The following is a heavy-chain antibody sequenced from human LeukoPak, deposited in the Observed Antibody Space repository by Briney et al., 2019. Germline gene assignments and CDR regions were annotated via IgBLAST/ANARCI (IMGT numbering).Heavy chain of an antibody. V-gene: IGHV3-30*18. D-gene: IGHD2-15*01. CDR3: AKDRGPYGNGVDALDI. CDR2: ISYDGSNK. Sequence: GGSLRLSCVGSGFTFNTYGLHWVRQAPGKGLEWVAVISYDGSNKKNADSVKGRFSISRDNSKNTLHLQMNSLRDEDTAVYYCAKDRGPYGNGVDALDIWGQGTMVTVSS. CDR1: GFTFNTYG. J-gene: IGHJ3*02.